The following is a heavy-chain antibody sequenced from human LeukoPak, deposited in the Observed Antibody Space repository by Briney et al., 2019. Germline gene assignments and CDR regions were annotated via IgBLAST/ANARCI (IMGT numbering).Heavy chain of an antibody. CDR1: GFTFSSYA. CDR2: ISGSGGTT. V-gene: IGHV3-23*01. J-gene: IGHJ6*02. CDR3: AKDLAVAGYYYYGMDV. Sequence: GGSLRLSCAASGFTFSSYAMSWVRHAPGKGLEWVSAISGSGGTTYYADSVKGRFTISRDNSKNTLYLQMSSLRAEDTAVYYCAKDLAVAGYYYYGMDVWGQGTTVTVSS. D-gene: IGHD6-19*01.